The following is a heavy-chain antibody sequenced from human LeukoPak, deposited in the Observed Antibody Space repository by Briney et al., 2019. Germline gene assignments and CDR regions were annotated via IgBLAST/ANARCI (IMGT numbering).Heavy chain of an antibody. D-gene: IGHD2-21*01. V-gene: IGHV3-30*04. CDR1: GFTFSDYP. Sequence: GGSLRLSCAASGFTFSDYPMYWVRQAPGKGLEWVAVISYDASNDFYRDSVRGRFTISRDNARNTAYLQMDSLKPEDTAVYCCARSFGFPFGYMDVWGKGTMVIVSS. J-gene: IGHJ6*03. CDR3: ARSFGFPFGYMDV. CDR2: ISYDASND.